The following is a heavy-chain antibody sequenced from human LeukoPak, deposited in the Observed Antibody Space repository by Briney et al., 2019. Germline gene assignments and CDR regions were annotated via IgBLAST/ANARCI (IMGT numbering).Heavy chain of an antibody. CDR3: ARDLTAAGTDGWFDP. V-gene: IGHV3-7*01. D-gene: IGHD6-13*01. CDR2: IKQDGSEK. J-gene: IGHJ5*02. CDR1: GFTFSSYW. Sequence: GGSLRLSCAASGFTFSSYWMSWVRQAPGKGLEWVANIKQDGSEKYNADSVKGRFTITRNNAKNSLYLQMNSLRTEDTAVYYCARDLTAAGTDGWFDPWGQGTLVTVSS.